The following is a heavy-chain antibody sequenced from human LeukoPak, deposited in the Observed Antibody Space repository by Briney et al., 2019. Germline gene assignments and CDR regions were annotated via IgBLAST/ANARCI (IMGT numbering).Heavy chain of an antibody. CDR2: MNPNSGNT. D-gene: IGHD6-19*01. J-gene: IGHJ4*02. Sequence: ASVTVSCKASGYTFTSYDINWVRQATGQGLEWMGWMNPNSGNTGYAQKFQGRVTMTRNTSISTAYMELSSLRSEDTAVYYCARRGSIAVAVLGYWGQGTLVTVSS. CDR3: ARRGSIAVAVLGY. CDR1: GYTFTSYD. V-gene: IGHV1-8*01.